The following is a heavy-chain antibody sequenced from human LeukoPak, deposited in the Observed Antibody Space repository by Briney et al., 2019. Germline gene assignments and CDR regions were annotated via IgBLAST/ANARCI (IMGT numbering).Heavy chain of an antibody. Sequence: SQTLSLTCTVSGGSISSGGYYWSWLRQHPGKGLEWIEYIYYSGSTYYNPSLKSRVTISVDTSKNQLSLKLSSVTAADTAVYYCARDLGGWGTFDIWGQGTMVTVSS. CDR1: GGSISSGGYY. V-gene: IGHV4-31*03. J-gene: IGHJ3*02. CDR3: ARDLGGWGTFDI. D-gene: IGHD3-16*01. CDR2: IYYSGST.